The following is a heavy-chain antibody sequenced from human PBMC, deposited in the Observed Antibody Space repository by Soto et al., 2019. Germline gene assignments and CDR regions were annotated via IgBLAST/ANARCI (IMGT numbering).Heavy chain of an antibody. D-gene: IGHD6-19*01. CDR2: IVPIFGTT. Sequence: QVQLVQSAAEVKKPGSSVKVSCKVSGGTFSNYAIDWVRLAPGHGLEWMGGIVPIFGTTYYTQKFQGRATIIADDSTTTAYLEMSSLRSEDTAIYCCARVEAVAGLYNYHGLDVWGQGTAVTVSS. J-gene: IGHJ6*02. CDR3: ARVEAVAGLYNYHGLDV. CDR1: GGTFSNYA. V-gene: IGHV1-69*12.